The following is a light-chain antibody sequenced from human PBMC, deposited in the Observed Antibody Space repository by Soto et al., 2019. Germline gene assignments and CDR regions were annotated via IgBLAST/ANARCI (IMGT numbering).Light chain of an antibody. V-gene: IGLV1-44*01. CDR1: SSNIGSNT. Sequence: QSVLTQPPSASGTPGQRVTISCSGSSSNIGSNTVNWYQQLPGTAPKLLIYSNNQRPSGVPDRFSGSKSGTSASLAISGLQSEDEADYHCAVWDASLNGYVFGTGTK. J-gene: IGLJ1*01. CDR3: AVWDASLNGYV. CDR2: SNN.